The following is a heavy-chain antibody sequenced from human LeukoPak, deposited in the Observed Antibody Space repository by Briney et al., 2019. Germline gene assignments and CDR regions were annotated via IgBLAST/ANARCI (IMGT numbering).Heavy chain of an antibody. J-gene: IGHJ6*03. CDR1: GFTFSSYA. D-gene: IGHD2-21*02. Sequence: GGSLRLSCAASGFTFSSYAMSWVRQAPGKGLEWVSAISGSGGSTYYADSVKGRFTISRDNSKNTLYLQMNSLRAEDTAVYYCAKTGGDYRYYYYSYMDVWGKGTTVTVSS. CDR2: ISGSGGST. CDR3: AKTGGDYRYYYYSYMDV. V-gene: IGHV3-23*01.